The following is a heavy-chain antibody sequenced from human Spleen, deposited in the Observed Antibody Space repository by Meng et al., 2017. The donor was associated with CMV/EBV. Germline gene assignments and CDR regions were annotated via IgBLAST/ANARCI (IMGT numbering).Heavy chain of an antibody. CDR3: ARGLSYSSSSVAWYNWFDP. CDR2: IYYSGST. Sequence: SETLSLTCTVSGGSVSSGSYYWSWIRQPPGKGLEWIGYIYYSGSTNYNPSLKSRVTISVDTSKNQFSLKLSSVTAADTAVYYCARGLSYSSSSVAWYNWFDPWGQGTRVTVSS. V-gene: IGHV4-61*01. J-gene: IGHJ5*02. CDR1: GGSVSSGSYY. D-gene: IGHD6-6*01.